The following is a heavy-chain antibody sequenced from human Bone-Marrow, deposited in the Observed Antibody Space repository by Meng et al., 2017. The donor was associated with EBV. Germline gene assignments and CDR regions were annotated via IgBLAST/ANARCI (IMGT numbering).Heavy chain of an antibody. J-gene: IGHJ4*02. Sequence: QLQLPASGPGLLKPSETLSLTCTVSGGSVSSGSYYWSWIRQPPGKGLEWIGYIYYSGSTNYNPSLKSRVTISVDTSKNQFSLKLSSVTAADTAVYYCARDNVDTAMVPHWGQGTLVTVSS. CDR2: IYYSGST. CDR1: GGSVSSGSYY. CDR3: ARDNVDTAMVPH. D-gene: IGHD5-18*01. V-gene: IGHV4-61*01.